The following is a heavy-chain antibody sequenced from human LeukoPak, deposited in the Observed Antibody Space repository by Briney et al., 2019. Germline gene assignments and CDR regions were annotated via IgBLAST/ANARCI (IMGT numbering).Heavy chain of an antibody. J-gene: IGHJ4*02. V-gene: IGHV3-30-3*01. Sequence: PGGSLRLSCAASGFTFSSYAMHWVRQAPGKGLEWVAVISYDGGNKYYADSVKGRFTISRNNSKNTLYLQMNSLRAEDTAVYYCARGVNGDIVVVGVDYWGQGTLVTVSS. D-gene: IGHD2-15*01. CDR2: ISYDGGNK. CDR3: ARGVNGDIVVVGVDY. CDR1: GFTFSSYA.